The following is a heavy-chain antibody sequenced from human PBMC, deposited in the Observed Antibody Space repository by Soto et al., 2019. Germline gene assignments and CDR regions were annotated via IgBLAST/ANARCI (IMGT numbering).Heavy chain of an antibody. D-gene: IGHD6-6*01. CDR1: GFTFSDYY. CDR3: ARDGGELIAAADGGGYGMDV. V-gene: IGHV3-11*06. CDR2: ISGRGNYT. Sequence: HVQMVESGGDVVKPGGSLILSSAVSGFTFSDYYISWFRQAPEQGLEWIAYISGRGNYTNYADSVRGRFTSARDNRKNPLSLQMTSLRDEDTGIYYGARDGGELIAAADGGGYGMDVWGQGPTVTVSS. J-gene: IGHJ6*02.